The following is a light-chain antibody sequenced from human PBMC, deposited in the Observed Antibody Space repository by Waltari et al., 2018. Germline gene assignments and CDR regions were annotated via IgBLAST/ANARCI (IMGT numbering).Light chain of an antibody. Sequence: SSELTQDPAVSVALGQTVRPTCQGDSLSRYYGNWYQQKPGQAPVLVIYGKNNRPSGIPDRFSGSSSGNTASLTITGAQAEDEGDYYCNSRDSSSHHWVFGGGTRLTVL. CDR2: GKN. V-gene: IGLV3-19*01. J-gene: IGLJ3*02. CDR1: SLSRYY. CDR3: NSRDSSSHHWV.